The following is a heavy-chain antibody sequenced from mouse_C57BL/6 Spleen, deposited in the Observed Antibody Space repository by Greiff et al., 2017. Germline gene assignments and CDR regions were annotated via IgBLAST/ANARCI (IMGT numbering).Heavy chain of an antibody. D-gene: IGHD1-1*01. V-gene: IGHV1-72*01. J-gene: IGHJ1*03. CDR1: GYTFTSYW. Sequence: QVQLQQPGAELVKPGASVKLSCKASGYTFTSYWMHWVKQRPGRGLEWIGRIDPNSGGTTYNEKFKSKATLTGDKPSSTAYMQLSSLTSEDSAVYYCARSFTTVVATGYFDVWGTGTTVTVSS. CDR3: ARSFTTVVATGYFDV. CDR2: IDPNSGGT.